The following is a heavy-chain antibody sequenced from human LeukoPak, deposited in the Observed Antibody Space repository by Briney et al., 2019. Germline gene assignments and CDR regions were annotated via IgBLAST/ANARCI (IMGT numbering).Heavy chain of an antibody. J-gene: IGHJ4*02. D-gene: IGHD6-19*01. CDR3: ARAVAGRYYFDY. CDR2: IGTAGDT. Sequence: GGSLRLSCAAPGFTFSSYDMHWVRQATGKGLEWVSAIGTAGDTYYPGSVKGRFTISRENAKNSLYLQMNSLRAGDTAVYYCARAVAGRYYFDYWGQGTLVTVSS. V-gene: IGHV3-13*01. CDR1: GFTFSSYD.